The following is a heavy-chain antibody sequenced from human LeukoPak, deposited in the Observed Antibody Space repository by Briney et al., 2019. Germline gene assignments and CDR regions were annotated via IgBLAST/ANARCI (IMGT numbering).Heavy chain of an antibody. Sequence: PGGSLRLSCAASGFTFSGSAMNWVRQAPGKGLEWVSYISSSGSTIYYADSVQGRFTISRDNAQNSLYLQMSSLRAEDTAVYYCARNVYNFDYWGQGTLVTVSS. J-gene: IGHJ4*02. CDR3: ARNVYNFDY. CDR2: ISSSGSTI. V-gene: IGHV3-48*03. CDR1: GFTFSGSA. D-gene: IGHD3-10*02.